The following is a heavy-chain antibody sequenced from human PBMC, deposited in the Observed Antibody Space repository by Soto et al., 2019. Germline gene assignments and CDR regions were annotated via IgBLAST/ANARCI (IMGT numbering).Heavy chain of an antibody. V-gene: IGHV4-4*07. CDR1: GASISGFY. Sequence: PSETLSLTCTVSGASISGFYWSWIRKSAGKGLEWIGRIYATGTTDYNPSLKSRVMMSVDKSKKQFSLELRSVTAADTAVYCCVRGGTKTLRDWFDPWGQGISVTVSS. D-gene: IGHD1-1*01. CDR2: IYATGTT. CDR3: VRGGTKTLRDWFDP. J-gene: IGHJ5*02.